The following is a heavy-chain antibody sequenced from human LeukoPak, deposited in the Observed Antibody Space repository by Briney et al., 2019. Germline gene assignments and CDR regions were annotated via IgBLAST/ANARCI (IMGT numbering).Heavy chain of an antibody. CDR2: SYTSGST. Sequence: SETLSLTCSVAGGSISSGSYYWSWIWQPAGKGLEWIGRSYTSGSTNYNPSLKSRVTLSVDTSKDQFSLTLSSVTAADTAVYYCAREIVEMATITAPLGAFDIWGQGTMVTASS. D-gene: IGHD5-24*01. V-gene: IGHV4-61*02. CDR3: AREIVEMATITAPLGAFDI. J-gene: IGHJ3*02. CDR1: GGSISSGSYY.